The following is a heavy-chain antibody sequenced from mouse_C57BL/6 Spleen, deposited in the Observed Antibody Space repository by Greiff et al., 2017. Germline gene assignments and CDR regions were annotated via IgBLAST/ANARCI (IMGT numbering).Heavy chain of an antibody. V-gene: IGHV1-69*01. CDR3: ARGNYYGNDGRCDY. J-gene: IGHJ2*01. D-gene: IGHD2-2*01. CDR1: GYTFTSYW. CDR2: IDPSDSYT. Sequence: QVQLKQPGAELVMPGASVKLSCKASGYTFTSYWMHWVKQRPGQGLEWIGEIDPSDSYTNYNQKFKGKSTLTVDKSSSTAYMQLSSLTSVDSAVYYCARGNYYGNDGRCDYWGQGTTLTVSS.